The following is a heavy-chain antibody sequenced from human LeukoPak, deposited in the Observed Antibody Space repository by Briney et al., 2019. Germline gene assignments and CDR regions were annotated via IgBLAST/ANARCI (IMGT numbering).Heavy chain of an antibody. CDR1: GYTFTSYG. D-gene: IGHD3-22*01. V-gene: IGHV1-18*01. CDR3: ARDPVTYNYDSSGHPSANWFDP. J-gene: IGHJ5*02. Sequence: ASVKVSCKASGYTFTSYGVSWVRQAPGQGFEWMGWISTYNGHTNYAQKLQDRVIMTTDTSTSTAYMELRSLRSDDTAVYYCARDPVTYNYDSSGHPSANWFDPWGQGTLVTVSS. CDR2: ISTYNGHT.